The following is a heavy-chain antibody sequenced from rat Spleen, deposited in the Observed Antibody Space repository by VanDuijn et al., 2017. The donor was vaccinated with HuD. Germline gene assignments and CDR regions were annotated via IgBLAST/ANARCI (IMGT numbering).Heavy chain of an antibody. V-gene: IGHV1-43*01. J-gene: IGHJ2*01. Sequence: QVQLQQSGAELAKPGSSVKISCKASGYTFTSYYITWIKQTTGQGLDYIGYIHSGSGGTNYNEKFKGKASLTVDKSSSTVFMQLSSLTPDDSAVYYCARHSYYSDGHYHGYFDYWGQGVMVTVSS. CDR1: GYTFTSYY. CDR3: ARHSYYSDGHYHGYFDY. D-gene: IGHD1-12*03. CDR2: IHSGSGGT.